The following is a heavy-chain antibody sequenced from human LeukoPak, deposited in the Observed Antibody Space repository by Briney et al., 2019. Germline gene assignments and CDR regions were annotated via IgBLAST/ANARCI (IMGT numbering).Heavy chain of an antibody. V-gene: IGHV1-2*06. Sequence: GASVKVSCKASGYTFTGYYMHWVRQAPGQGLEWMGRINPNSGGTNYAQKLQGRVTMTRDTSISTAYMELSRLRSDDTAVYYCARDRLRIAAAGGNWFDPWGQGTLVTVSS. D-gene: IGHD6-13*01. CDR3: ARDRLRIAAAGGNWFDP. J-gene: IGHJ5*02. CDR1: GYTFTGYY. CDR2: INPNSGGT.